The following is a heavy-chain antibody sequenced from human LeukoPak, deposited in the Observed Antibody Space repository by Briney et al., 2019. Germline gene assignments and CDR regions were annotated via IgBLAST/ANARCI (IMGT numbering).Heavy chain of an antibody. D-gene: IGHD6-13*01. V-gene: IGHV3-64*01. Sequence: GGSLRLSCAASGFTFSNYAMHWVRQAPGKGLEDVSGTISNGGSTYYANSVKGRFTIFRDNSKNTLYLQMGSLRAEDMAVYYCARGSSSWYYDAFDIWGQGTMVTVSS. CDR2: TISNGGST. CDR1: GFTFSNYA. CDR3: ARGSSSWYYDAFDI. J-gene: IGHJ3*02.